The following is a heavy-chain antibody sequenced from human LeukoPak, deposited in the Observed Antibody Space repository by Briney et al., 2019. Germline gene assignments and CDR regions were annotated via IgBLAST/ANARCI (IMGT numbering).Heavy chain of an antibody. D-gene: IGHD4/OR15-4a*01. CDR2: INPSGGST. J-gene: IGHJ3*02. Sequence: ASVKVSCKPSRYTSTSYYMHWVRHAPGQGLEWMGIINPSGGSTSYAQKSQGRVTMTRETSTSTVYMELSSLRSEDTAVYYCAREEYGGPRSAFDIWGQGTMVTVSS. CDR1: RYTSTSYY. CDR3: AREEYGGPRSAFDI. V-gene: IGHV1-46*01.